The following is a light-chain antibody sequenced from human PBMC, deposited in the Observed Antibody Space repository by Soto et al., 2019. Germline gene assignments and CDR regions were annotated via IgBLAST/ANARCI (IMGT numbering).Light chain of an antibody. V-gene: IGKV1-33*01. J-gene: IGKJ4*01. Sequence: DIQMTQSPSSLSASVGDRVTITCQASQDISNNLNWYQQKPGKAPKLLIYDASNLETGVPSRFSGSGSGTDFSFSISSLQPEDIETYYCQQYKNLITFGGGTKVEIK. CDR2: DAS. CDR1: QDISNN. CDR3: QQYKNLIT.